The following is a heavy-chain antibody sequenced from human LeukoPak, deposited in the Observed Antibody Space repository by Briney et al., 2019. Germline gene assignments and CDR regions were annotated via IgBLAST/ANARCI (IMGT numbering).Heavy chain of an antibody. V-gene: IGHV3-53*01. J-gene: IGHJ3*02. CDR1: GISSSDDW. D-gene: IGHD3-10*01. CDR2: IYSGGST. CDR3: ARTRGTIVRGVIGLSPDAFDI. Sequence: PGGSLRPSCQTSGISSSDDWMTWVRQAPGKGLDWASAIYSGGSTYYADSLKGRFTISRDNSKNTLYLQMNSLRAEDTAVYYCARTRGTIVRGVIGLSPDAFDIWGQGTMVTVSS.